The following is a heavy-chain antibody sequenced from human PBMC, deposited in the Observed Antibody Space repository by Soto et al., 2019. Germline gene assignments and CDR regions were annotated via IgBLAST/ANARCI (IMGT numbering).Heavy chain of an antibody. CDR3: TRDRYYDFWSGYSMDV. V-gene: IGHV3-49*03. D-gene: IGHD3-3*01. CDR1: GFTFGDYA. CDR2: IRSKACGGTT. Sequence: PGGSLRLSCTASGFTFGDYAMSWFRQAPGKGLEWVGFIRSKACGGTTEYAASVKGRFTISRDDSKSIAYLQMNSLKTEDTAVYYCTRDRYYDFWSGYSMDVWGQGATVTVSS. J-gene: IGHJ6*02.